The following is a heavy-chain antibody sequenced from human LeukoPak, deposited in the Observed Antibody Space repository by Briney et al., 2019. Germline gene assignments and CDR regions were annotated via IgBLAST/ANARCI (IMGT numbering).Heavy chain of an antibody. V-gene: IGHV1-8*03. D-gene: IGHD4-23*01. J-gene: IGHJ4*02. CDR1: VYTFTSYD. CDR3: ARVDDYGGNSVGY. Sequence: ASVKVSCKASVYTFTSYDINWVRQATGQGLEWMGWMNPNSGNTGYAQKFQGRVTITRNTSISTAYMELSSLRSEDTAVYYCARVDDYGGNSVGYWGQGTLVTVS. CDR2: MNPNSGNT.